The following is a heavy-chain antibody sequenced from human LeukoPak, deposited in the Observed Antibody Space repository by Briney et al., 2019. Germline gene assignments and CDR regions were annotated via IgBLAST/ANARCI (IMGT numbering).Heavy chain of an antibody. D-gene: IGHD6-13*01. V-gene: IGHV1-69*01. Sequence: GSSVKVSCKASGGTFSRYAISWVRQAPGQGLEWMGGISPMFGTVNYAQKFQGRVTITADESTSTAYVEVSSLRSEDTAVYYCARRYSSSWYPDYWYFDLWGRGTLVTVSS. CDR2: ISPMFGTV. CDR3: ARRYSSSWYPDYWYFDL. J-gene: IGHJ2*01. CDR1: GGTFSRYA.